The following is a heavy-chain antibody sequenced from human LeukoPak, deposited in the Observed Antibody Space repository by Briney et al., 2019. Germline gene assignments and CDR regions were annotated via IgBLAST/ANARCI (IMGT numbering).Heavy chain of an antibody. CDR3: VKERSSGWYDFDY. CDR1: GFTFSTYA. D-gene: IGHD6-19*01. Sequence: GGSLRLSCSASGFTFSTYAMHWVRQAPGKGLEYVSGISSNGGNTYYADSVKGRFTISRDNSKNTLYLQMSSLRGEDTAVYYCVKERSSGWYDFDYWGQGTLVTVSS. V-gene: IGHV3-64D*06. J-gene: IGHJ4*02. CDR2: ISSNGGNT.